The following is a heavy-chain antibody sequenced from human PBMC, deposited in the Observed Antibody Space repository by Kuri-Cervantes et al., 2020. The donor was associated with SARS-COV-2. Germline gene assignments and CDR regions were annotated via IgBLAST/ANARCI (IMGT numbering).Heavy chain of an antibody. Sequence: SVKVSCKASGYTFKTYGISWVRQAPGQGLEWMGGIIPIFGTANYAQKFQGRVTITADESTSTAYMELSSLRSEDTAVYYCARAAGYYDSSDEGYFQHWGQGTLVTVSS. CDR2: IIPIFGTA. CDR1: GYTFKTYG. CDR3: ARAAGYYDSSDEGYFQH. J-gene: IGHJ1*01. D-gene: IGHD3-22*01. V-gene: IGHV1-69*13.